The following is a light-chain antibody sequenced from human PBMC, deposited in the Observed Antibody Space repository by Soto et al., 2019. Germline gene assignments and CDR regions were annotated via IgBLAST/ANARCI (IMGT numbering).Light chain of an antibody. V-gene: IGKV4-1*01. J-gene: IGKJ4*01. CDR2: WAS. CDR1: XSVXYSSNNKNY. Sequence: DIVMTQSPDSRAVSXGXXXXXXXXGSXSVXYSSNNKNYLAWYQQKSGQPPNLLIYWASTRESGVPDRFSGSGSGTDFTLTISSLQAEDVAVYYCQQYYSTPLTFGGGTKVDIK. CDR3: QQYYSTPLT.